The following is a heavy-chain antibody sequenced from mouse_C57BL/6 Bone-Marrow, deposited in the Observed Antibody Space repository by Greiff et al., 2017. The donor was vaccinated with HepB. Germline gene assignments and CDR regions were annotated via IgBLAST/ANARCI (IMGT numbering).Heavy chain of an antibody. CDR2: IYPGDGDT. Sequence: LQESGPELVKPGASVKISCKASGYAFSSSWMNWVKQRPGKGLEWIGRIYPGDGDTNYNGKFKGKATLTADKSSSTAYMQLSSLTSEDSAVYFCASYYYGSSLYAMDYWGQGTSVTVSS. CDR3: ASYYYGSSLYAMDY. CDR1: GYAFSSSW. D-gene: IGHD1-1*01. V-gene: IGHV1-82*01. J-gene: IGHJ4*01.